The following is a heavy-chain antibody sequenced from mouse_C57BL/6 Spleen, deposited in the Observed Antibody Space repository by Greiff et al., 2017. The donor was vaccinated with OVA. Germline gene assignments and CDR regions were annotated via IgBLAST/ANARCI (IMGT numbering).Heavy chain of an antibody. Sequence: VQLKQSGPELVKPGASVKISCKASGYSFTDYNLNWVKQSNGKSLEWIGVINPNYGTTSYNQKFKGKATLTVDQSSSTAYMQLNSLTSEDSAVYYCARGHYYGSSPFDYWGQGTTLTVSS. V-gene: IGHV1-39*01. J-gene: IGHJ2*01. CDR3: ARGHYYGSSPFDY. D-gene: IGHD1-1*01. CDR1: GYSFTDYN. CDR2: INPNYGTT.